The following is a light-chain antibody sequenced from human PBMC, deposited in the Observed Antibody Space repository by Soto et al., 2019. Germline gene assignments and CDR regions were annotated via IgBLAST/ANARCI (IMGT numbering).Light chain of an antibody. CDR2: DVT. J-gene: IGLJ2*01. Sequence: QSVLTQPASVSGSPGQSITISCTGTSSDVGAYDFVSWYQHSPGKAPKLVTFDVTHRPPGISDRFSGSKSANTASLTISGLQAADEAFYYCSSYTTRSTLVFGGGTKLTVL. V-gene: IGLV2-14*01. CDR3: SSYTTRSTLV. CDR1: SSDVGAYDF.